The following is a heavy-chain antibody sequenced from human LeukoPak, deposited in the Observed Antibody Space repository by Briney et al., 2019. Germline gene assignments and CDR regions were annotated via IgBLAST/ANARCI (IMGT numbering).Heavy chain of an antibody. CDR1: EFTFSDYS. CDR2: INDLGGYT. V-gene: IGHV3-23*01. J-gene: IGHJ4*02. D-gene: IGHD2-8*02. CDR3: AREGDRGILVADFFDY. Sequence: PGGSLRLSCAASEFTFSDYSMDWVRQAPGKGLEWVSVINDLGGYTQYAASVKGRFTISRDNSKNTLYLQMNSLRAEDTAVYYCAREGDRGILVADFFDYWGQGTLVTVSS.